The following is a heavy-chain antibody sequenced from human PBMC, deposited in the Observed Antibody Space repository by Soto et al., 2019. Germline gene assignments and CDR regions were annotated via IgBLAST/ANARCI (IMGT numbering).Heavy chain of an antibody. V-gene: IGHV3-74*01. CDR3: ARENTGSSLTSTYTY. J-gene: IGHJ4*02. D-gene: IGHD2-21*02. Sequence: EVQLVESGGGLVQPGGSLRLSCAASGFTFSTYWMHWVRQAPGKGLVWVSRLNGDGTYTFYADSVKGRFTISRDNAKNTLYLQMNSLRAEDTAVYYCARENTGSSLTSTYTYWGRGTLVTVSS. CDR1: GFTFSTYW. CDR2: LNGDGTYT.